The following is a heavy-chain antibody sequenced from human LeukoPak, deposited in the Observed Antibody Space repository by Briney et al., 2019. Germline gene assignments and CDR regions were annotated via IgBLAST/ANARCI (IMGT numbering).Heavy chain of an antibody. J-gene: IGHJ6*03. V-gene: IGHV4-39*01. Sequence: SETLSLTCTVSGGSISSSSYYWGWIRQPPGKGLEWIGSIYYSGSTYYNPSLKSRVTISVDTSKNQFSLKLSSVTAADTAVYYCARALGYCSSTSCYYYMDVWGKGTTVTVSS. CDR3: ARALGYCSSTSCYYYMDV. CDR1: GGSISSSSYY. CDR2: IYYSGST. D-gene: IGHD2-2*01.